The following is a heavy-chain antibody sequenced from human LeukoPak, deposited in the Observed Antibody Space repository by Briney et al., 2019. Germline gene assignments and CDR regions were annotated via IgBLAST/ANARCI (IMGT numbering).Heavy chain of an antibody. V-gene: IGHV3-23*01. CDR2: ISESDSDT. D-gene: IGHD1-26*01. Sequence: GGSLRLSCAASGFTFSKSAMSWVRQAPGKGLEGVLVISESDSDTYYADSVKGRFTISRDTSTDTLFLQLSSLRAEDTAVYYCAKTQSGTYSYFDHWGQGALVTVSS. CDR1: GFTFSKSA. J-gene: IGHJ4*02. CDR3: AKTQSGTYSYFDH.